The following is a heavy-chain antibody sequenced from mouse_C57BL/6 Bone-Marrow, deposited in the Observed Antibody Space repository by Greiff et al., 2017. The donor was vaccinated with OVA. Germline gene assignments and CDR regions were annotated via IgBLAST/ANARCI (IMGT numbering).Heavy chain of an antibody. CDR1: GYTFTSYW. V-gene: IGHV1-64*01. CDR3: ASFNWEQFAY. CDR2: IHPNSGST. D-gene: IGHD4-1*01. Sequence: QVQLQQPGAELVKPGASVKLSCKASGYTFTSYWMPWVKQRPGQGLEWIGMIHPNSGSTNYNEKFKSKATLTVDKSSSTAYMQLSSLTSEDSAVYYCASFNWEQFAYWGQGTLVTVSA. J-gene: IGHJ3*01.